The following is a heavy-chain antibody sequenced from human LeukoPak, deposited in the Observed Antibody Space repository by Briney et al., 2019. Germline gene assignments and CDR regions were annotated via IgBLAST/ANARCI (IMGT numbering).Heavy chain of an antibody. J-gene: IGHJ3*02. CDR3: AKDRGSGSYYCDAFDI. V-gene: IGHV3-23*01. CDR2: ISGSGGST. CDR1: RFTFSSYA. D-gene: IGHD3-10*01. Sequence: GGSLRLSCAASRFTFSSYAMSWVRQAPGKGLEWVSAISGSGGSTYYADSVKGRFTISRDNSKNTLYLQMNSLRAEDTAVYYCAKDRGSGSYYCDAFDIWGQGTMVTVSS.